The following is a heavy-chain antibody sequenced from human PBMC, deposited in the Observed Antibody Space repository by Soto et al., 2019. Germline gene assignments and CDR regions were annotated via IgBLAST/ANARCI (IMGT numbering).Heavy chain of an antibody. CDR1: GGSISSYY. D-gene: IGHD3-10*01. CDR2: IYYSGST. CDR3: ARHVLLWFGETNWFDP. J-gene: IGHJ5*02. V-gene: IGHV4-59*01. Sequence: PSETLSLTCTVSGGSISSYYWSWIRQPPGKGLEWIGYIYYSGSTNYNPSLKSRVTISVDTSKNQFSLKLSSVTAADTAVYYCARHVLLWFGETNWFDPWGQGTLVTVSS.